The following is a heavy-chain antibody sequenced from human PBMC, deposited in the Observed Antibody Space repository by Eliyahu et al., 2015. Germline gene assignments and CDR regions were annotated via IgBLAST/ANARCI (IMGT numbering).Heavy chain of an antibody. Sequence: EVQLVESGGDLVQPGGSLRLSCAASGFTFSTYPMNWVRQAPGKGLEWISXXRXDAETGSYYADSVKGRFTISXDDAKNSVYLQMNSLRVEDTAVYYCARDHSXAFDIWGQGTKVTVSS. CDR1: GFTFSTYP. V-gene: IGHV3-48*01. CDR2: XRXDAETGS. CDR3: ARDHSXAFDI. J-gene: IGHJ3*02.